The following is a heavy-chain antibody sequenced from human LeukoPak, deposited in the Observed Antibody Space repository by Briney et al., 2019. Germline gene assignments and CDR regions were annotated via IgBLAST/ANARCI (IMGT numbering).Heavy chain of an antibody. D-gene: IGHD3-22*01. CDR1: GFTFSSYA. V-gene: IGHV3-23*01. CDR3: AKGYYYDSHRSSDAFDI. Sequence: GGSLRLSCAASGFTFSSYAMSWVRQAPGKGLEWVSAISNSGGNTYYADSVKGRFTISRDNSKNTLFLQMNSLRAEDTAVYYCAKGYYYDSHRSSDAFDIWGQGTMVTVSS. CDR2: ISNSGGNT. J-gene: IGHJ3*02.